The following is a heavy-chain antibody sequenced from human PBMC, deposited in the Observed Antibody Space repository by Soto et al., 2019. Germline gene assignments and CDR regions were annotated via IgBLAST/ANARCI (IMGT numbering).Heavy chain of an antibody. CDR2: IYGGGTT. V-gene: IGHV3-53*01. CDR1: GFIVSSNY. D-gene: IGHD3-10*01. CDR3: ARDMAVYYVSECPLRSRDV. Sequence: LRLSCAASGFIVSSNYMSWVRQAPGKGLEWVSLIYGGGTTYYADSVRGRFTISRDISKNTLYLQMNSLRAEDTAKYYCARDMAVYYVSECPLRSRDVWCQG. J-gene: IGHJ6*02.